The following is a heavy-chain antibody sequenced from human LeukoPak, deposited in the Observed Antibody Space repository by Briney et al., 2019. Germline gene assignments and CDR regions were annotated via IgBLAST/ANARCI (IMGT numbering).Heavy chain of an antibody. J-gene: IGHJ3*01. D-gene: IGHD3-10*01. Sequence: GGSLRLSCAASGFSFRHLLMHWVRQAPGKGLVWVSRIDSDGSSTSYVDSVKGRFTISRDNAKNTLYLQMHSLRAEDTAVYYCARVGSGLRAFDLWGQGTMVTVSS. V-gene: IGHV3-74*01. CDR1: GFSFRHLL. CDR3: ARVGSGLRAFDL. CDR2: IDSDGSST.